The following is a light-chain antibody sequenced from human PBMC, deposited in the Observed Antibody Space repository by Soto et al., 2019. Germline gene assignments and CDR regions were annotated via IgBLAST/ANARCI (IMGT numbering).Light chain of an antibody. Sequence: QSALTQAASVCGSPGQSITISCTGASSDFGDHKSVSWYQHHPGKAPKLIIYEVNYRPSGVSSRFSGSRSGNTASLTISGLQAEDEAHYYCSSSTDTSILFGGGTKLTVL. J-gene: IGLJ2*01. CDR2: EVN. CDR1: SSDFGDHKS. V-gene: IGLV2-14*01. CDR3: SSSTDTSIL.